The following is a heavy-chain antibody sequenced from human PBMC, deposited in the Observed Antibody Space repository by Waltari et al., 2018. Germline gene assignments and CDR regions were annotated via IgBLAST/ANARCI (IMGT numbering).Heavy chain of an antibody. Sequence: EVQLVESGGGLVQPGGSLRLSCAASGFTVSNNYMTWVRQAPGEGLGGVAIVYRGGSTNYADSVKGRFTISRDSSRNTLYLQMNRLTVDDTAIYYCTRDTGDWGQGTLVTVSS. D-gene: IGHD7-27*01. CDR2: VYRGGST. V-gene: IGHV3-66*02. CDR3: TRDTGD. J-gene: IGHJ4*02. CDR1: GFTVSNNY.